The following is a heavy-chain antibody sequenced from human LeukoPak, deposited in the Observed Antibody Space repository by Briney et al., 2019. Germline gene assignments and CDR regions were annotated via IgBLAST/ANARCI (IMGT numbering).Heavy chain of an antibody. CDR3: ARDPAERLRGASYYYYMDV. Sequence: ASVKVSCKASGGTFSTYAISWVRQAPGQALEWMGGIIPMFGTANYAQKFQGRVTITADESTSTAYMELSGLRSGDTAVYYCARDPAERLRGASYYYYMDVWGKGTTVTVSS. V-gene: IGHV1-69*13. CDR2: IIPMFGTA. D-gene: IGHD1-1*01. CDR1: GGTFSTYA. J-gene: IGHJ6*03.